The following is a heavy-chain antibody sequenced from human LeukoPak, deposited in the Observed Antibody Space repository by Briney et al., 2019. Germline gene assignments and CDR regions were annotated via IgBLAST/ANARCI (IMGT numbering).Heavy chain of an antibody. CDR1: GFTFSSYE. CDR3: SRDVAARPFDY. J-gene: IGHJ4*02. D-gene: IGHD6-13*01. CDR2: ISSSGSTI. V-gene: IGHV3-48*03. Sequence: GGSLRLSCAASGFTFSSYEMNWVRQAPGKGLEWVSYISSSGSTIYYADSVKGRFTISRDNAKNSLYLQMNSLRAEDTAVYYCSRDVAARPFDYWGQGTLVTVSS.